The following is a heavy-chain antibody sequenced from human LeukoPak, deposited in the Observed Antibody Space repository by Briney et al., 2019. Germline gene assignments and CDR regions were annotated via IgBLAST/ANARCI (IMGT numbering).Heavy chain of an antibody. CDR1: GFTFYTYA. V-gene: IGHV3-23*01. J-gene: IGHJ4*02. D-gene: IGHD6-13*01. CDR3: ARPPRYSSSWYYFDF. CDR2: ISGSGVSP. Sequence: TGGSLRLSCAASGFTFYTYALSWVRQAPGKGLEWISAISGSGVSPHYADSVKGRFTISRDNSKNSLYLQMNSLRAEDTAVYYCARPPRYSSSWYYFDFWGQGTLVTVSS.